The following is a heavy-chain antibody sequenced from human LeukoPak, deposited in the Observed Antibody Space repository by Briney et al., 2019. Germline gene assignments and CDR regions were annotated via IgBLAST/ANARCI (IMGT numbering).Heavy chain of an antibody. CDR1: GFTFSSYA. V-gene: IGHV3-53*01. CDR3: ARGPSSGWYYFDY. J-gene: IGHJ4*02. CDR2: IYSGGST. D-gene: IGHD6-19*01. Sequence: GGSLRLSCAASGFTFSSYAMSWVRQAPGKGLEWVSVIYSGGSTYYADSVKGRFTISRDNSKNTLYLQMNSLRAEDTAVYYCARGPSSGWYYFDYWGQGTLVTVSS.